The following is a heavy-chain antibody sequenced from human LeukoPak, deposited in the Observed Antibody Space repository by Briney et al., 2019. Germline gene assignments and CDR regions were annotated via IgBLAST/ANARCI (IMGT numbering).Heavy chain of an antibody. D-gene: IGHD4-11*01. CDR2: ITSYNGIT. CDR1: GYSFSRYG. V-gene: IGHV1-18*01. Sequence: ASVTVSCKASGYSFSRYGISWVRQAPGQGLEWMGWITSYNGITDYAQSFQGRDTMTTDTFTSTAYMELTSLTSDDTAVYYCARAGATVTTHFDYWGQGAVGSVFS. J-gene: IGHJ4*02. CDR3: ARAGATVTTHFDY.